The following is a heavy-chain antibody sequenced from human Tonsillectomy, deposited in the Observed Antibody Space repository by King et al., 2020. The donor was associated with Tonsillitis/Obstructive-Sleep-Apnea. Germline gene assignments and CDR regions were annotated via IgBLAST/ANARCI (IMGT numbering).Heavy chain of an antibody. CDR3: ASLGITGTTSYYYYYMDV. Sequence: LQLQESGPGLVKPSETLSLTCTVSGGSISSSSYYWGWIRQPPGKGLEWIGSSYYSGSTYYNPSLKSRVTISVDTSKNQFSLKLSSVTAADTAVYYCASLGITGTTSYYYYYMDVWGKGTTVTVSS. V-gene: IGHV4-39*01. J-gene: IGHJ6*03. CDR1: GGSISSSSYY. D-gene: IGHD1-7*01. CDR2: SYYSGST.